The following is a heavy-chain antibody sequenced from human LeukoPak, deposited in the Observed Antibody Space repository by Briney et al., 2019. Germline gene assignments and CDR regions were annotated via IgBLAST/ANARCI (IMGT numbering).Heavy chain of an antibody. Sequence: GASVKVSCKASGYTFTSYGISWVRQAPGQGLEWMGWISAYNGNTNYAQKLQGRVTMTTDTSTSTAYMELRSLRSDDTAVYYCARDRVPYYGSGSYYKGDAFDIWGQGTMVTVSS. V-gene: IGHV1-18*01. CDR1: GYTFTSYG. CDR2: ISAYNGNT. D-gene: IGHD3-10*01. CDR3: ARDRVPYYGSGSYYKGDAFDI. J-gene: IGHJ3*02.